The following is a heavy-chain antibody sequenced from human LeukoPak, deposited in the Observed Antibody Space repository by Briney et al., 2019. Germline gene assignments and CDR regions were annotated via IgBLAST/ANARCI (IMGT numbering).Heavy chain of an antibody. Sequence: SETLSLTCSVSGGSMSRYYWSWIRQPPGKGLEWIGYIYYSGSTNYNPSLKSRVTISVDTSKKEFSLKLSSVTAADTAVYFCARLEYSSGWYVYWGQGALVTVSS. CDR3: ARLEYSSGWYVY. J-gene: IGHJ4*02. CDR2: IYYSGST. CDR1: GGSMSRYY. V-gene: IGHV4-59*01. D-gene: IGHD6-19*01.